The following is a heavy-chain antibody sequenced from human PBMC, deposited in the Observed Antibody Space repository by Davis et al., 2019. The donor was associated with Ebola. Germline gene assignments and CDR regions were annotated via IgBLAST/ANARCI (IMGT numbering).Heavy chain of an antibody. CDR2: ISSSSSYI. V-gene: IGHV3-21*01. D-gene: IGHD3-16*02. CDR1: GFTFSSYA. J-gene: IGHJ3*02. Sequence: PGGSLRLSCAASGFTFSSYAMSWVRQAPGKGLEWVSSISSSSSYIYYADSVKGRFTISRDNAKNSLYLQMNSLRAEDTAVYYCAGDITFGGVIVIDAFDIWGQGTMVTVSS. CDR3: AGDITFGGVIVIDAFDI.